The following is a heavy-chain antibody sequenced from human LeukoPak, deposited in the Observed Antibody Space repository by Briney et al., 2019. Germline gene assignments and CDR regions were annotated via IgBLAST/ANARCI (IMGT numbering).Heavy chain of an antibody. D-gene: IGHD2-15*01. CDR1: GFTFNNYG. Sequence: PGGSLRLSCAASGFTFNNYGMHWVRQAPGKGLEWVAFIRYDGSNKYYADSVKGRFTISRDNSKNMLYLQMNSLRAEDTAVYYCAKLLYWYIDLWGRGTLVTVSS. V-gene: IGHV3-30*02. CDR2: IRYDGSNK. CDR3: AKLLYWYIDL. J-gene: IGHJ2*01.